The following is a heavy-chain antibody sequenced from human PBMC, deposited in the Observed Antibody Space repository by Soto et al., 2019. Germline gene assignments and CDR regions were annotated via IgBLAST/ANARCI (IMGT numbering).Heavy chain of an antibody. D-gene: IGHD1-7*01. Sequence: PGPTLMNPKQSLILTCGFSGISLSRQGMSVIWILQLPGKALEFLALIDWEEEKFYSPSLRTRLTVSKDTTKSQVVLTLTNVDPVDTATYYCTRSSNWNYKYYFDYWGQGSLVTSPQ. V-gene: IGHV2-70*01. CDR1: GISLSRQGMS. J-gene: IGHJ4*02. CDR3: TRSSNWNYKYYFDY. CDR2: IDWEEEK.